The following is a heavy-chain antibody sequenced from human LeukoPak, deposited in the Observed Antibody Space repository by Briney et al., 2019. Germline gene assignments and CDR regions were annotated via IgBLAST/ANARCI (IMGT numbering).Heavy chain of an antibody. CDR2: IYYSGTT. Sequence: PSETLSLTCSVSGGSISSSHYYWGWIRQPPGKGLEWIGTIYYSGTTYYNPSLESRVTISGDTSKNQFSLTLRSVTAADTAVYYCARQISDYYYYYIDVWGKGTTVTVSS. CDR3: ARQISDYYYYYIDV. V-gene: IGHV4-39*01. J-gene: IGHJ6*03. CDR1: GGSISSSHYY. D-gene: IGHD3-10*01.